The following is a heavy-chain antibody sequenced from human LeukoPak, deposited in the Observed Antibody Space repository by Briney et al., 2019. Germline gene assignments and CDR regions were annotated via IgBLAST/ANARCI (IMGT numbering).Heavy chain of an antibody. Sequence: GSLRLSCAASGFTFSNYGMHWVRQAPGKGLEWVAVISYDGSNKYYTDSVKGRFTISRDNSKNTLYLQMNSLRAEDTAVYYCARATYGSGSYYFDYWGQGTLVTVSS. CDR2: ISYDGSNK. CDR1: GFTFSNYG. V-gene: IGHV3-30*03. D-gene: IGHD3-10*01. J-gene: IGHJ4*02. CDR3: ARATYGSGSYYFDY.